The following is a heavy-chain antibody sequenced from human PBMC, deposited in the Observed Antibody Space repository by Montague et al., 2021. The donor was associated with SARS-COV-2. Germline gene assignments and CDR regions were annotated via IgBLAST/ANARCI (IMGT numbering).Heavy chain of an antibody. V-gene: IGHV4-59*08. CDR1: RGSSGSEY. J-gene: IGHJ3*01. D-gene: IGHD6-19*01. CDR3: ARGWAFDP. Sequence: SETLSLTCTGARGSSGSEYWDWIGKSQGRRPESTGYGNYNGDTKYNPSLQSRVTISIDTSEDQFSLRLNSVTAADTAVYFCARGWAFDPWGQGRLVTVSS. CDR2: GNYNGDT.